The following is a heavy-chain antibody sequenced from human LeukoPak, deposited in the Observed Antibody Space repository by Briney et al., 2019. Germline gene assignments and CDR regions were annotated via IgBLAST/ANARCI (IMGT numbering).Heavy chain of an antibody. D-gene: IGHD6-6*01. V-gene: IGHV1-2*02. Sequence: ASVKVSCKASGYTFTGYYMHWVRQAPGQGLEWMGWINPSSGGTNYAQKFQGRVTMTRDMSTSTAYMELSRLRSDDTAVYYCASWPFPARQLGRVVFDYWGQGTLVTVPS. CDR1: GYTFTGYY. CDR3: ASWPFPARQLGRVVFDY. J-gene: IGHJ4*02. CDR2: INPSSGGT.